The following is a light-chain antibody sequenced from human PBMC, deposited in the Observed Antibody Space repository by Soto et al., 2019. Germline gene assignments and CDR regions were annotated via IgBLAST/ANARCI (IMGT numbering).Light chain of an antibody. V-gene: IGLV2-14*01. CDR2: EVS. CDR3: SSYTSSSTLNYV. CDR1: SSDVGGYNY. J-gene: IGLJ1*01. Sequence: SVLTQPASVSGSPGQSITISCTGTSSDVGGYNYVSWYQQHPGKAPKLMIYEVSNRPSGVSNRFSGSKSGNTASLTISGLQAEDEADYYCSSYTSSSTLNYVFGTGTKV.